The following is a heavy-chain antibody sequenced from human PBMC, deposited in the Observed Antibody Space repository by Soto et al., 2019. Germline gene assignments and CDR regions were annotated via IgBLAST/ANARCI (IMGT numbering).Heavy chain of an antibody. CDR1: GFTFSSYA. V-gene: IGHV3-23*01. CDR3: AKDPHLSLDYYYYYGMDV. J-gene: IGHJ6*02. Sequence: EVQLLESGGGLVRPGGSLRLSCAASGFTFSSYAMTWVRQAPGKGLEWVSGVSGTGGSAYYADSVKGRFTISRDNSKNTLYLQMNSLRAEDTAVYYCAKDPHLSLDYYYYYGMDVWGQGTTVTVSS. CDR2: VSGTGGSA.